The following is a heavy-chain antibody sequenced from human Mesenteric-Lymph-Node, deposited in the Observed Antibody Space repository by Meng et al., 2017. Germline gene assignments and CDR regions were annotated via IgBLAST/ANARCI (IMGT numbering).Heavy chain of an antibody. D-gene: IGHD2-2*01. CDR1: GFTFSSYA. J-gene: IGHJ5*02. CDR3: AKHRNLVVSAAIFWFDP. Sequence: EVQLLVSGGGLAQPGGSLRLSCAASGFTFSSYAMGWVRLALGKGLEWVSAISGSGGSTYYADSVKGRFTISRDNSKNTLYLQMNSLRAEDTAVYYCAKHRNLVVSAAIFWFDPWGQGTLVTVSS. V-gene: IGHV3-23*01. CDR2: ISGSGGST.